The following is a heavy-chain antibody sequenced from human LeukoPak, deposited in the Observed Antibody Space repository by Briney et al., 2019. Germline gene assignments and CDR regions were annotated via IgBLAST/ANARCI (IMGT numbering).Heavy chain of an antibody. D-gene: IGHD3-10*01. CDR2: IYYSGST. J-gene: IGHJ5*02. Sequence: PSETLSLTCTVSGGSISSSSYYWGWIRQHPGKGLEWIGYIYYSGSTYYNPSLKSRVTISVDTSKNQFSLKLSSVTAADTAVYYCARVRAYYHGSGSYYPDWFDPWGQGTLVTVSS. V-gene: IGHV4-31*03. CDR3: ARVRAYYHGSGSYYPDWFDP. CDR1: GGSISSSSYY.